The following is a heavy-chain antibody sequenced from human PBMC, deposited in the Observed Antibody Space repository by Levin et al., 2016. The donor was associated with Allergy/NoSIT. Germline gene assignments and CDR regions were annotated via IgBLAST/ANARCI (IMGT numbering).Heavy chain of an antibody. V-gene: IGHV4-31*02. Sequence: WIRQPPGKGLEWIGYIYYSGSTYYNPSLKSRVTISVDTSKNQFSLKLSSVTAADTAVYYCARGVDGYKHWGQGTLVTVSS. CDR2: IYYSGST. D-gene: IGHD5-24*01. J-gene: IGHJ4*02. CDR3: ARGVDGYKH.